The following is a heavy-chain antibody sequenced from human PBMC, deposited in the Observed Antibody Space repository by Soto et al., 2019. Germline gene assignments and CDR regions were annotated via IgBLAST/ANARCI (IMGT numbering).Heavy chain of an antibody. V-gene: IGHV3-48*03. CDR2: ISSSGSTL. CDR1: GFLFSTYE. J-gene: IGHJ6*02. D-gene: IGHD2-2*02. Sequence: GGSLRLSCEASGFLFSTYEMNWVRQAPGKGLEWISYISSSGSTLYHADSVKGRFTISRDDAKNSLFLQMESLRADDTAIYYCARHLYCSSSNCYRIYYGVDVWGQGTTVTVSS. CDR3: ARHLYCSSSNCYRIYYGVDV.